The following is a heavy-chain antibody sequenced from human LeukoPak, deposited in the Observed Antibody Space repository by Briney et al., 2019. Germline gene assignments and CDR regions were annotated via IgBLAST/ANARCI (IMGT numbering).Heavy chain of an antibody. CDR2: IKQDGSEK. Sequence: GGSLRLSCAASGFTFSSNWMSWVRQAPGKGLEWVANIKQDGSEKYYVDSVKGRFTISRDNAKNSLYLQMNSLRAEDTAVYYCAREGQGCDYWGQGTLVTVSS. V-gene: IGHV3-7*01. CDR3: AREGQGCDY. J-gene: IGHJ4*02. CDR1: GFTFSSNW.